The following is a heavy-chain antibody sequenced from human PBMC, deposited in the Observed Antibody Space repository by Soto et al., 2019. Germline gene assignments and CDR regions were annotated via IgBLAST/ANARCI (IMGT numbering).Heavy chain of an antibody. V-gene: IGHV1-24*01. CDR3: ATLSSSWYWFDP. CDR1: GYTLTELS. CDR2: FDPEDGET. Sequence: ASVKVSCKVSGYTLTELSMHWVRQAPGKGLEWMGGFDPEDGETIYAQKFQGRVTMTEDTSTDTAYVELSSLRSEDTAVYYCATLSSSWYWFDPWGQGTLVTVSS. J-gene: IGHJ5*02. D-gene: IGHD6-13*01.